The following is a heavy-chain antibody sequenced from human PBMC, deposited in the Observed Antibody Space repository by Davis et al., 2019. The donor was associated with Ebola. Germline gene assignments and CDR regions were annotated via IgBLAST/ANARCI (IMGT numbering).Heavy chain of an antibody. D-gene: IGHD6-19*01. CDR1: GYTFTSYG. CDR2: ISTYKANT. Sequence: ASVKASCKASGYTFTSYGISWVRQAPGQGLEWMGWISTYKANTNYAQKLQGRVTMTTDTSTNTAYMELRSLRSDDTAVYYCARDRYSSGWAMLDYWGQGTLVTVSS. CDR3: ARDRYSSGWAMLDY. V-gene: IGHV1-18*04. J-gene: IGHJ4*02.